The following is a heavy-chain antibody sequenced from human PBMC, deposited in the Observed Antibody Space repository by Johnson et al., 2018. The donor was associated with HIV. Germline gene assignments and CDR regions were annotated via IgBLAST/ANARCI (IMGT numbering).Heavy chain of an antibody. Sequence: VQLVESGGGLVQPGGSLRLSCAVSGFTFNTYWMHWVRQAPGKGLVWVARLNTAGGSPSYVDSVKGRFTVSRDNAKNTLYLQMNSLRAEDTAVYYCARDGYSGGFDIWGQGTMVTVSS. CDR2: LNTAGGSP. CDR1: GFTFNTYW. J-gene: IGHJ3*02. CDR3: ARDGYSGGFDI. D-gene: IGHD2-21*01. V-gene: IGHV3-74*01.